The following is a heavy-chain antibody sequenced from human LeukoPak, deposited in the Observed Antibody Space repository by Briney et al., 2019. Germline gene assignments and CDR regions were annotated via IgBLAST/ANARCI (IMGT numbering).Heavy chain of an antibody. V-gene: IGHV3-30*18. CDR1: GFTFSSYG. CDR2: ISYDGSNK. D-gene: IGHD2/OR15-2a*01. CDR3: AKRATLTDFDY. J-gene: IGHJ4*02. Sequence: PGGSLRLPCAASGFTFSSYGMHWVRQAPGKGLEWVAVISYDGSNKYYADSVKGRFTISRDNSKNTLYLQMNSLRAEDTAVYYCAKRATLTDFDYWGQGTLVTVSS.